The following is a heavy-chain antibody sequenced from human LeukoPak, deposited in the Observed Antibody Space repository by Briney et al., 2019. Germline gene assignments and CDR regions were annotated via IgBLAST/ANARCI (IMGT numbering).Heavy chain of an antibody. CDR3: ARGLPGLGEYCFDY. CDR2: IYYSGST. J-gene: IGHJ4*02. CDR1: GGSISSYY. D-gene: IGHD3-16*01. Sequence: SETLSLTCTVSGGSISSYYWSWIRQPPGKGLEWIGYIYYSGSTNYNPSLKSRVTISVDTSKNQFSLKLSSVTAADTAVYYCARGLPGLGEYCFDYWGQGTLVTVSS. V-gene: IGHV4-59*01.